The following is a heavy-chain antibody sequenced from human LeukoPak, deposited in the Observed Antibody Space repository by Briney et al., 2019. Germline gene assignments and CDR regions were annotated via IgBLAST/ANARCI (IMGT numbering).Heavy chain of an antibody. D-gene: IGHD1-26*01. CDR1: GFTFSSYW. CDR3: ARVQWELRGVGSYFEY. V-gene: IGHV3-7*01. Sequence: HPGGSLRLSCVVSGFTFSSYWMSWVRQAPGKGLEWVANIKQDGSEKYYVDSVKVRFTMSRDNAKNSLYLQMNSLRAEDTAVYYCARVQWELRGVGSYFEYWGQGALVTVSS. J-gene: IGHJ4*02. CDR2: IKQDGSEK.